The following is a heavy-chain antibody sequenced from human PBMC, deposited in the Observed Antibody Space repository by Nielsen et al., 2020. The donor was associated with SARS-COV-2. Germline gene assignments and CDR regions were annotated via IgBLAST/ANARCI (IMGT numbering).Heavy chain of an antibody. CDR2: ITPIGGTT. V-gene: IGHV1-46*01. J-gene: IGHJ4*02. CDR3: AREWDDYESSAYDL. Sequence: ASVKVSCKASGYTFSSHYVHWVRQAPGQGLEWMGIITPIGGTTTYARKFQGRVTMTRDTSTSTVYMELSSLRSEDTAVYYCAREWDDYESSAYDLWGQGTPVSVSA. D-gene: IGHD3-22*01. CDR1: GYTFSSHY.